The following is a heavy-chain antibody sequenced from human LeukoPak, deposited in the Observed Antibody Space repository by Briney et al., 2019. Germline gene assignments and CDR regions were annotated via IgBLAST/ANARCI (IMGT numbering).Heavy chain of an antibody. CDR1: GGSISSYY. CDR2: IHTSGST. CDR3: AGRAQTTGWSFDY. Sequence: SGTLSLTCIVSGGSISSYYWNWIRQPAGKGLEWIGQIHTSGSTNYNPSLKSRVAMSVDTSKNQFSLELSSVTAADTAVYYCAGRAQTTGWSFDYWGQGALVTVSS. J-gene: IGHJ4*02. V-gene: IGHV4-4*07. D-gene: IGHD6-19*01.